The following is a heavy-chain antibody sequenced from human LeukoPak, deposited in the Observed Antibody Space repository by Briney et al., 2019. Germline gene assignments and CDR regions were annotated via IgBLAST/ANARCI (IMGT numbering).Heavy chain of an antibody. CDR3: ARGQSHGSYYSDY. CDR1: GFTFSNYS. J-gene: IGHJ4*02. V-gene: IGHV3-21*01. D-gene: IGHD1-26*01. Sequence: GGSLRLSCAASGFTFSNYSMNWVRQAPGKGLEWVSSISSSSSYIYYADSVKGRFTISRDNAKNSLYLQMNSLRAEDTAVYYCARGQSHGSYYSDYWGQGTLVTVSS. CDR2: ISSSSSYI.